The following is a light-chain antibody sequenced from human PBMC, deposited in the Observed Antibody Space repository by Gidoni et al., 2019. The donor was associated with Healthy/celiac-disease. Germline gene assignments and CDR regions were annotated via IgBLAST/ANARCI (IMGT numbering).Light chain of an antibody. Sequence: DIQMTQSPSSLSAPVGDRVTITCQASQDISNYLNWYQQKPGKAPKLLIYDASNLETGVPSRFSGSGSVTDFTFTISSLQPEDIATYYCQQYDNLPPLFTFGPXTKVDIK. CDR2: DAS. V-gene: IGKV1-33*01. CDR3: QQYDNLPPLFT. CDR1: QDISNY. J-gene: IGKJ3*01.